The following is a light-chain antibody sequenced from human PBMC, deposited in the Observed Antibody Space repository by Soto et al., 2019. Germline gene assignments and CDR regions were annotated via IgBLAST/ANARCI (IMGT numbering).Light chain of an antibody. CDR3: CSYRTTVSV. CDR2: DVS. CDR1: RSDIGTYNF. J-gene: IGLJ1*01. Sequence: QSALTQPASVSGSPGQSITISCTGTRSDIGTYNFVSWYQQHPGKAPKLIISDVSDRPSGVSNRFSGSKSGNTASLTISGLQPEDEADYYCCSYRTTVSVFGTGTKLTVL. V-gene: IGLV2-14*03.